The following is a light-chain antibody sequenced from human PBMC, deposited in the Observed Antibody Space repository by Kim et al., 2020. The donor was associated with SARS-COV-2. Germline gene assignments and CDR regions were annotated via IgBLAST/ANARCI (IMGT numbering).Light chain of an antibody. CDR2: QDN. V-gene: IGLV3-1*01. Sequence: SVSPGQTASITCSGDKLGDKYACWYQQKPGQSPVLVIYQDNKRPSGIPERFSGSNSGNTATLTISGTQAMDEADYYCQAWDSSTMVFGTGTKVTVL. J-gene: IGLJ1*01. CDR3: QAWDSSTMV. CDR1: KLGDKY.